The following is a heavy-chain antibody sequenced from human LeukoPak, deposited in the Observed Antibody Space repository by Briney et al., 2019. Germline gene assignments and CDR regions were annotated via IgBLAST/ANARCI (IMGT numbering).Heavy chain of an antibody. D-gene: IGHD2-2*01. Sequence: GASVKVSCKASGYTFTSYGISWVRQAPGQGLEWMGWISAYNGNTNYAQKLQGRVAMTTDTSTSTAYMELRSLRSDGTAVYYCARDPRYCSSTSCYGNWFDPWGQGTLVTVSS. V-gene: IGHV1-18*01. J-gene: IGHJ5*02. CDR2: ISAYNGNT. CDR1: GYTFTSYG. CDR3: ARDPRYCSSTSCYGNWFDP.